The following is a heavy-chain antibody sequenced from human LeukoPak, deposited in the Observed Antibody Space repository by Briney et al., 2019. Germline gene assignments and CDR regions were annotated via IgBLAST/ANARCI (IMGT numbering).Heavy chain of an antibody. CDR1: GFTFSSHW. CDR3: ARGIAAYYYYYYGMDV. D-gene: IGHD6-13*01. J-gene: IGHJ6*02. V-gene: IGHV3-74*01. CDR2: ISTDGSAT. Sequence: PGGSLRLSCAASGFTFSSHWMHWVRQAPGKGLVWVSRISTDGSATTYADSVTGRFTISRDNSKTTLYLQMNSLRAEDTAVYCCARGIAAYYYYYYGMDVWGQGTTVTVSS.